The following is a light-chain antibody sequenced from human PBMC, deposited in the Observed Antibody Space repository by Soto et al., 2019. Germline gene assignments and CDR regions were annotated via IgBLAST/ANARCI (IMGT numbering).Light chain of an antibody. CDR2: DAS. CDR1: QGISSA. Sequence: AIQLTQSPSSLSASVGDRVTITCRASQGISSALAWYQQKPGKAPKLLIYDASSLESGVPSRFSGSGSGTDFTLTISSLQPEDFATYYCQQFNSYPQGTFGRGTKVEIK. J-gene: IGKJ4*01. V-gene: IGKV1-13*02. CDR3: QQFNSYPQGT.